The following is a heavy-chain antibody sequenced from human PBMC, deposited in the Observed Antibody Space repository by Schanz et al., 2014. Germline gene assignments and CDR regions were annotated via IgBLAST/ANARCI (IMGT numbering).Heavy chain of an antibody. Sequence: DVQVVESGGDLVQPGGSLRLSCAASGFTFRSYAMSWVRQAPGKGLEWVSAISGSGGSTYYADSVKGRFTISRDNSKNTLYLQMNSLRAEDTAVYYCRLWFGELYYGMDVWGQGTTVTVSS. CDR2: ISGSGGST. CDR1: GFTFRSYA. CDR3: RLWFGELYYGMDV. D-gene: IGHD3-10*01. J-gene: IGHJ6*02. V-gene: IGHV3-23*04.